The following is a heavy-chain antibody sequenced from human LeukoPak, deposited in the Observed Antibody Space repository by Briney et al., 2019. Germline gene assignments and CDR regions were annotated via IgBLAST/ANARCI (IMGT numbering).Heavy chain of an antibody. J-gene: IGHJ4*02. CDR3: ARGYSSGWYRGRHFDY. CDR2: IIPIFGTA. D-gene: IGHD6-19*01. CDR1: RGTFSSYA. Sequence: ASVKVSCKASRGTFSSYAISWVRQAPGQGLEWMGGIIPIFGTANYAQKFQGRVTITADESTSTAYMELSSLRSEDTAVYYCARGYSSGWYRGRHFDYWGQGTLVTVSS. V-gene: IGHV1-69*13.